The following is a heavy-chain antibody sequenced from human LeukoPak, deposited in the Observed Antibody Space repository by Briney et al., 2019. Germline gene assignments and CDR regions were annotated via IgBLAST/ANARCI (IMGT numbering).Heavy chain of an antibody. J-gene: IGHJ4*02. CDR2: ISGSGGNT. Sequence: HPGGSLRLSCAASGFTFSTYAMAWVRQAPGKGLECVSVISGSGGNTHYADSVKGRFTISRDNSKNTMYLQMNSLRAEDTAVYHCAKARTTGWSSTGSWGQGTLVTVSP. CDR1: GFTFSTYA. D-gene: IGHD6-19*01. CDR3: AKARTTGWSSTGS. V-gene: IGHV3-23*01.